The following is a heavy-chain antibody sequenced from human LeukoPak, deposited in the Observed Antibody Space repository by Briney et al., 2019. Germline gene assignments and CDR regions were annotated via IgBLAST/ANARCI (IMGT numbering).Heavy chain of an antibody. D-gene: IGHD3-22*01. J-gene: IGHJ3*01. CDR3: ARDPTYYYETSGYLRGFDV. CDR2: IYYSGST. Sequence: SETLSLTCSVSGGSISNGDYYWHWIRQTPGKGLEWIGYIYYSGSTNYNPSLKSRLSISIDTSKNQFSLKLNSVTAADTAVYYCARDPTYYYETSGYLRGFDVWGPGTVVTVSS. CDR1: GGSISNGDYY. V-gene: IGHV4-30-4*01.